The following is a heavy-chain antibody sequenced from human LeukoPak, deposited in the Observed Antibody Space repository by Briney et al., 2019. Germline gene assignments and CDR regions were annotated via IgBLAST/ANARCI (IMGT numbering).Heavy chain of an antibody. D-gene: IGHD6-13*01. V-gene: IGHV1-69*04. CDR3: ARVAGSSSSTNWFDP. Sequence: SVKVSCKACGGTFSSYAISWVRQAPGQRLEWMGRIIPILGIANYAQKFQGRVTITADKSTSTAYMELSSLRSEDTAVYYCARVAGSSSSTNWFDPRGQGTLVTVSS. CDR1: GGTFSSYA. CDR2: IIPILGIA. J-gene: IGHJ5*02.